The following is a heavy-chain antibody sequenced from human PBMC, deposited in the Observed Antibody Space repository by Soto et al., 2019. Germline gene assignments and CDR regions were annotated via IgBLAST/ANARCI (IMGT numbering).Heavy chain of an antibody. D-gene: IGHD3-10*01. V-gene: IGHV4-59*08. CDR2: NDSNGGT. Sequence: QVQLQESGPGLVKPSETLSLTCTVSDDSSRRYKGSGIRQPPGRRLEWIGDNDSNGGTSYNPSLQSRVTISIDTSRKQFSLKLSSVTAADTAVYYCARQGFGRLHGLVDVWGQGTTVTVSS. J-gene: IGHJ6*02. CDR3: ARQGFGRLHGLVDV. CDR1: DDSSRRYK.